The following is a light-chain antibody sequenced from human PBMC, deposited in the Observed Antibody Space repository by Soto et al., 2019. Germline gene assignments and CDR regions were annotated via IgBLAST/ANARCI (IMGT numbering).Light chain of an antibody. CDR2: DTS. J-gene: IGKJ1*01. CDR3: QQYDSPWT. Sequence: EIVFTQSPGTLSFSPGERATLSCRASQSVSNSYLAWYQQKPGQAPRLVISDTSDRATGIPDRFSGSGSGTDFTLTISRLEPEDFAVYYCQQYDSPWTFGQGTKVDIK. CDR1: QSVSNSY. V-gene: IGKV3-20*01.